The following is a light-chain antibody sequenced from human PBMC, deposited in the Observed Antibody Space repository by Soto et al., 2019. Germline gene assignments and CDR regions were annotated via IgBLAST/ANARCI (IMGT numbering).Light chain of an antibody. V-gene: IGKV3-15*01. CDR3: ELYNTWFPWR. Sequence: ILMTQSPATLSVSPGERATLSCRASQSVSNHLAWYQQKPGQAPRLLIYDASTRATGIPARFSGSGCGTAVPLTISCLQSEDFAVYYYELYNTWFPWRLGQGTKVQIK. CDR1: QSVSNH. J-gene: IGKJ1*01. CDR2: DAS.